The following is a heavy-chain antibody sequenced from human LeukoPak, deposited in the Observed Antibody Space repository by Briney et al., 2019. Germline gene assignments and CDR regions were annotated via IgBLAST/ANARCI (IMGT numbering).Heavy chain of an antibody. CDR1: GYTFTGYS. J-gene: IGHJ5*02. CDR2: INPDSGGT. Sequence: GDSVKVSCKASGYTFTGYSMHWVRQAPGQGLEWMGRINPDSGGTNYAQKFQGRVTMSRDTSISTAYMELRRLTSDDTAVYYCARETQEGFDPWGQGTLVTVSS. CDR3: ARETQEGFDP. V-gene: IGHV1-2*06.